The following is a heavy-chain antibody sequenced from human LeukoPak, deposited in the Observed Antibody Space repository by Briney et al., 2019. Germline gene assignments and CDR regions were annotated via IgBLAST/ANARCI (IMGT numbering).Heavy chain of an antibody. V-gene: IGHV3-30-3*01. D-gene: IGHD3-16*01. CDR1: GFTFSSYA. J-gene: IGHJ4*02. Sequence: PGGSLRLSCAASGFTFSSYAMHWVRQAPGKGLEWVAVISYDGSNKYYADSVKGRFTISRDNSKNTLYLQMNSLRAEDTAVYYCAREGGEPWGQGTLVTVSS. CDR2: ISYDGSNK. CDR3: AREGGEP.